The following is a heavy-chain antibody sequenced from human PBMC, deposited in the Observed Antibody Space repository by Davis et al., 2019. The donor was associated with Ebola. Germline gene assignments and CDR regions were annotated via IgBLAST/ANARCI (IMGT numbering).Heavy chain of an antibody. J-gene: IGHJ4*02. CDR1: GFTFSNHG. V-gene: IGHV3-30*03. D-gene: IGHD4-17*01. CDR3: ASGLYGDYSDGY. CDR2: VSSDGRIK. Sequence: GESLKISCAASGFTFSNHGIHWVRQAPGKGLEWLAVVSSDGRIKYYADSVKGRFTISRDNSKNTLYLQMNSLRVEDTAVYNCASGLYGDYSDGYWGQGTLVTVSS.